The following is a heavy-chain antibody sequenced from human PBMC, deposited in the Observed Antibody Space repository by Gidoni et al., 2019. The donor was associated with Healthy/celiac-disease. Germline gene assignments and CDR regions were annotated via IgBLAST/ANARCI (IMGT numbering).Heavy chain of an antibody. D-gene: IGHD3-22*01. Sequence: EVQLLESGGGLVQPGGSLRLSCAASGFTFSRYAMSWVRQAPGKGLEWVSAISGSGGSTYYADSVKGRFTISRDNSKNTLYLQMNSLRAEDTAVYYCAKDPYYYDSSGLNYYYYGMDVWGQGTTVTVSS. CDR1: GFTFSRYA. J-gene: IGHJ6*02. CDR3: AKDPYYYDSSGLNYYYYGMDV. CDR2: ISGSGGST. V-gene: IGHV3-23*01.